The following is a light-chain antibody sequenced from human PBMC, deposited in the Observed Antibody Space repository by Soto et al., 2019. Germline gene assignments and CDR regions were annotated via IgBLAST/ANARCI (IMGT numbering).Light chain of an antibody. CDR1: XSLVHSDGIAY. V-gene: IGKV2-30*02. CDR3: MQGTHWPIT. CDR2: KVS. Sequence: DVVMTQSPLSLPVTLGQPASISFRCGXSLVHSDGIAYFSWFQQRPGRSPRRLIYKVSNRDSGVPARFSGSGSGTDFALKISRVEAEDVGVYGCMQGTHWPITFGQGTRPEI. J-gene: IGKJ5*01.